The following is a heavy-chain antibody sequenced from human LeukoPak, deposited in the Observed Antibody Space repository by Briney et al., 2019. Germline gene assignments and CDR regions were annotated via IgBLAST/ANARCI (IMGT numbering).Heavy chain of an antibody. J-gene: IGHJ4*02. D-gene: IGHD7-27*01. Sequence: SETLSLTCTVSGGSISSDYWSWIRQSPGKGLEWIGYIYYSGTTSYNPSLKSRVTISPDTSKNQFSLKLSSVTAADTAVYYCARGANWGSPDYWGQGTLVTVSS. CDR1: GGSISSDY. CDR2: IYYSGTT. CDR3: ARGANWGSPDY. V-gene: IGHV4-59*01.